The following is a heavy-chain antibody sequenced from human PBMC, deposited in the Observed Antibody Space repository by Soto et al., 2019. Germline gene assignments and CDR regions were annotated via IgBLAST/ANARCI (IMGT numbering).Heavy chain of an antibody. J-gene: IGHJ1*01. Sequence: QVQLVQSGAEVKKPGPSVKVSCKASGYIFTTYLIHWVRQAPGQGLQWMGWIIANNGDTKYSQKFQDRVAITRDTNTSTAYLELSSQTSGGTAVNYCTRAPRGENWGQCTLVTVSS. CDR3: TRAPRGEN. CDR1: GYIFTTYL. D-gene: IGHD2-21*01. CDR2: IIANNGDT. V-gene: IGHV1-3*01.